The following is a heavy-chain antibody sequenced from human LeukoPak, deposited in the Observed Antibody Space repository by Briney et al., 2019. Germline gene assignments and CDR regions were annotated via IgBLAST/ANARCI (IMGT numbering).Heavy chain of an antibody. CDR1: GGSFSGYY. J-gene: IGHJ1*01. CDR2: INHSGST. V-gene: IGHV4-34*01. D-gene: IGHD6-19*01. Sequence: PSETLSLTCAVYGGSFSGYYWSWIRQPPGKGLEWIGEINHSGSTNYNPSLKSRVTISVDTSKNQFSLKLSSVTAADTAVYYCAXXGQQWLKSAEYFQHWGQGTLVTVSS. CDR3: AXXGQQWLKSAEYFQH.